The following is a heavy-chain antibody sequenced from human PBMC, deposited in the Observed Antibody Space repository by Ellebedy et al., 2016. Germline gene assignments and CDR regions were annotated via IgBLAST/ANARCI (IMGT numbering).Heavy chain of an antibody. CDR3: AKSGHYYDSSGYYLGQWAFDY. CDR1: GGSISNSY. Sequence: SETLSLTCTVSGGSISNSYWNFIRQPPGKGLEWIGCIYYTGSTNYNPSLKSRVTISVDTSNNQFSLKLSSVTAADTAVYYCAKSGHYYDSSGYYLGQWAFDYWGQGTLVTVSS. J-gene: IGHJ4*02. CDR2: IYYTGST. V-gene: IGHV4-59*08. D-gene: IGHD3-22*01.